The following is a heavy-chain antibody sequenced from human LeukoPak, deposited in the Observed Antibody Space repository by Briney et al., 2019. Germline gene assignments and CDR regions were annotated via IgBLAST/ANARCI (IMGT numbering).Heavy chain of an antibody. CDR3: ARHLAAARYYYGMDV. D-gene: IGHD6-13*01. CDR2: IYPGDSDT. J-gene: IGHJ6*02. Sequence: PGESLKISCKGSGYIFTSYWIGWVRQMPGKGLEWVGIIYPGDSDTRYSPSFQGQVTISADKSISTAYLQWSSLKASDTAMYYCARHLAAARYYYGMDVWGQGTTVTVSS. CDR1: GYIFTSYW. V-gene: IGHV5-51*01.